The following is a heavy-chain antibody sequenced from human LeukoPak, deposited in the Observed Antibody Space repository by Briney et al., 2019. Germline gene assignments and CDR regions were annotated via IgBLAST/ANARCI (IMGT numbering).Heavy chain of an antibody. CDR2: INHSGST. J-gene: IGHJ6*03. CDR3: AREPLGIAAAAGSYYYYYYMDV. CDR1: GGSISNHF. Sequence: SETLSLTCTVSGGSISNHFGSWIRQPPGKGLEWIGEINHSGSTNYNPSHKSRVTISVDTSKNQFSLKLSSVTAADTAVYYCAREPLGIAAAAGSYYYYYYMDVWGKGTTVTVSS. D-gene: IGHD6-13*01. V-gene: IGHV4-34*01.